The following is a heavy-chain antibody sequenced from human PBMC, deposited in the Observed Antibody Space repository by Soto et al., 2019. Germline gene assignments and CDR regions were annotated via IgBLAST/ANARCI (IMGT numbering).Heavy chain of an antibody. V-gene: IGHV1-8*01. CDR3: ALVDSGYDYAFDI. D-gene: IGHD5-12*01. CDR2: MNPNSGNT. J-gene: IGHJ3*02. CDR1: GYTFTSYD. Sequence: ASVKVSCKASGYTFTSYDINWVRQATGQGLEWMGWMNPNSGNTGYAQKFQGRVTMTRNTSISTAYMELSSLRSEDTAVYYCALVDSGYDYAFDIWGQGTMVTVSS.